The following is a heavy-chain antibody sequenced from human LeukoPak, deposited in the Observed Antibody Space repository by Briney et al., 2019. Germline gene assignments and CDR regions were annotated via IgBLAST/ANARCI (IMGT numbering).Heavy chain of an antibody. D-gene: IGHD3-9*01. CDR2: IYCSGST. CDR3: AGHYDILTGRAARYYYYGMDV. CDR1: GGSISSSSYY. J-gene: IGHJ6*02. Sequence: SETLSLTCTVSGGSISSSSYYWGWIRQPPGKGREWVGSIYCSGSTYYNPSLRSRVTISVDTSKNQFSLKLSSVTAADTAVYYCAGHYDILTGRAARYYYYGMDVWGQGTTVTVSS. V-gene: IGHV4-39*01.